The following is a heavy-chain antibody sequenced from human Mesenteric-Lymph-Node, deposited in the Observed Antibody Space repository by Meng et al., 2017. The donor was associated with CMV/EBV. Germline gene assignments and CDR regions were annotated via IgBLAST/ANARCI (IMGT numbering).Heavy chain of an antibody. CDR3: AHRRRLNGDPDASWYFGL. J-gene: IGHJ2*01. D-gene: IGHD7-27*01. CDR2: IYWSDDT. V-gene: IGHV2-5*01. Sequence: SGPTLVKPTQTLTLTCNFSWFSLSSNGVGVGWTRQPPGKALEWLALIYWSDDTRYSPSLKNSLTITKDTSKNQVVLTMTNMDPVDTATYFCAHRRRLNGDPDASWYFGLWGRGTLVTVSS. CDR1: WFSLSSNGVG.